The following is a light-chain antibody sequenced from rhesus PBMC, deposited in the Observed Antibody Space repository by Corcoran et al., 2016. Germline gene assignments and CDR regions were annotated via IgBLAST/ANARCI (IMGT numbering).Light chain of an antibody. Sequence: DVVMTQSPLSLPVTLGQPASISCRSSQSLVNSDGKTYLNWLQQKPGQPPRSLIYQGSNRDSGVPYRFSGSGAGTVFTLKISRVEAEDVGVYYCMRGTHWPLTFGGWTKVELK. CDR1: QSLVNSDGKTY. J-gene: IGKJ4*01. V-gene: IGKV2S9*01. CDR2: QGS. CDR3: MRGTHWPLT.